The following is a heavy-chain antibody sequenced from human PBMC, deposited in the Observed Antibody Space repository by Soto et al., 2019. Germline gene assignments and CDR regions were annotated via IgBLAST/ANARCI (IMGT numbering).Heavy chain of an antibody. Sequence: EVQLVESGGGLVQPGGSLRLSCAVSGFTVSSKYMSWVRQAPGKGLEWVSLINRGGSISYADSVKGRFTISRDNSENTLYLQISGLRAEDTAVYYCAREYYGLLTGYYTDYWGQGTLVSVSS. CDR3: AREYYGLLTGYYTDY. CDR2: INRGGSI. D-gene: IGHD3-9*01. V-gene: IGHV3-66*01. CDR1: GFTVSSKY. J-gene: IGHJ4*02.